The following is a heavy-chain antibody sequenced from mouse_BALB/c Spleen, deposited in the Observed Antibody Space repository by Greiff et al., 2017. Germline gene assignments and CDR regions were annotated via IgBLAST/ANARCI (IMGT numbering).Heavy chain of an antibody. CDR3: AREGTMINTWFAY. D-gene: IGHD2-4*01. CDR1: GFTFSSYA. Sequence: EVQGVESGGGLVKPGGSLKLSCAASGFTFSSYAMSWVRQTPEKRLEWVASISSGGSTYYPDSVKGRFTISRDNARNILYLQMSSLRSEDTAMYYCAREGTMINTWFAYWGQGTLVTVSA. CDR2: ISSGGST. J-gene: IGHJ3*01. V-gene: IGHV5-6-5*01.